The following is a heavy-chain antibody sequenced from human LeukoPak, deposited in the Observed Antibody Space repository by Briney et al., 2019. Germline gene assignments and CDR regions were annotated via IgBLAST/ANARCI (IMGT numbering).Heavy chain of an antibody. CDR3: ARVEVAAALDFDY. Sequence: ASVKVSCKASGYTFTGYYMHWVRQAPGQGLEWMGWINPNSGGTNYAQKFQGRVTMTRDTSISTAYMELSRLRSDDTAVYYCARVEVAAALDFDYWGQGTLVTVSS. V-gene: IGHV1-2*02. CDR1: GYTFTGYY. CDR2: INPNSGGT. D-gene: IGHD2-15*01. J-gene: IGHJ4*02.